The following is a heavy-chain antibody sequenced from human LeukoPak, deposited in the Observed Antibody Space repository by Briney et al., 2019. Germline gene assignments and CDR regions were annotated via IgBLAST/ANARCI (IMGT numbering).Heavy chain of an antibody. CDR1: GYTFTSYG. CDR3: ARTWIQLRDYYYYMDV. D-gene: IGHD5-18*01. CDR2: ISAYNGNT. Sequence: ASVKVSCKASGYTFTSYGISWVRQAPGQGLEWMGWISAYNGNTNYAQKLQGRVTMTTDTSTSTAYMELRSLRSDDTAVYYCARTWIQLRDYYYYMDVWGKGTTVTVSS. V-gene: IGHV1-18*01. J-gene: IGHJ6*03.